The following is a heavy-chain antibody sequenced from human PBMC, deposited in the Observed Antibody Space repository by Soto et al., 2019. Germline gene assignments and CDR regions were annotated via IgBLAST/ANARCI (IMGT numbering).Heavy chain of an antibody. V-gene: IGHV3-30*18. CDR1: GFTFSSYG. CDR3: AKDWRESLPGDAFDI. J-gene: IGHJ3*02. CDR2: ITYDGSNK. Sequence: QVQLVESGGGVVQPGRSLRLSCAASGFTFSSYGMHWVRQAPGKGLEWVGVITYDGSNKFYADSVKGRFTISRENSKNPLYLQMNSLRAEDAAVYYCAKDWRESLPGDAFDIWGQGTMVTVSS. D-gene: IGHD3-10*01.